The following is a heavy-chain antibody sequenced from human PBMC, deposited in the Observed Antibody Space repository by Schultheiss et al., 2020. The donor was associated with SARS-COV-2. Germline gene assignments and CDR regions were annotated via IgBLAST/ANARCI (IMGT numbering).Heavy chain of an antibody. V-gene: IGHV3-74*01. CDR2: INSAGSST. J-gene: IGHJ6*02. Sequence: GGSLRLSCAASGFTFSSYWMHWVRQAPGKGLVWVSRINSAGSSTSYADSVKGRFTISRDNSKNTLYLQMNSLRAEDTAVYYCARDRGAARFYYYGMDVWGQGATVTVSS. CDR3: ARDRGAARFYYYGMDV. CDR1: GFTFSSYW. D-gene: IGHD6-6*01.